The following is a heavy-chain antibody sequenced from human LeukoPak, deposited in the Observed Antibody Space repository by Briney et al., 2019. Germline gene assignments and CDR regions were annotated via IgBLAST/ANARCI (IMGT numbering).Heavy chain of an antibody. Sequence: KPSETLSLTCTVSGGSISSSSYYWSWIRQPAGKGLEWIGRIYTSGSTNYNPSLKSRVTISVDTSKNQFSLKLSSVTAADTAVYYCARVPITSGYSYGPQGMLFDIWGQGTMVTVSS. CDR3: ARVPITSGYSYGPQGMLFDI. D-gene: IGHD5-18*01. CDR1: GGSISSSSYY. J-gene: IGHJ3*02. V-gene: IGHV4-61*02. CDR2: IYTSGST.